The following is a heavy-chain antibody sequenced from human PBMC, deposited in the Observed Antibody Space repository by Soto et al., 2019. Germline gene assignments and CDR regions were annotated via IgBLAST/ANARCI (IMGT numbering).Heavy chain of an antibody. CDR3: ARALWGPAGHINWFDP. CDR2: INPSGGST. Sequence: ASVKVSCKASGYTFTSYYMHWVRQAPGQGLEWMGIINPSGGSTSYAQKFQGRVTMTRDTSTSTVYMELSSLRSEDTAVYYCARALWGPAGHINWFDPWAREPSSPSPQ. J-gene: IGHJ5*02. V-gene: IGHV1-46*01. CDR1: GYTFTSYY. D-gene: IGHD2-2*01.